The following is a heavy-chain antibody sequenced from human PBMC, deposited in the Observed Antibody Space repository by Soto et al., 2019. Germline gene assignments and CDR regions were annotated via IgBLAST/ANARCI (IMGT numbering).Heavy chain of an antibody. CDR1: GFSVSRNY. D-gene: IGHD3-10*01. J-gene: IGHJ3*02. CDR2: IYSGGST. V-gene: IGHV3-66*01. CDR3: VRDGSYGDDAFDI. Sequence: XXSLRLSCAASGFSVSRNYMRWVLQAPGKGLEWVSVIYSGGSTYYADSVKGRFTISRDNSKNTLYLQMNSLRAEDTAVYYCVRDGSYGDDAFDIWGQGTMVTVSS.